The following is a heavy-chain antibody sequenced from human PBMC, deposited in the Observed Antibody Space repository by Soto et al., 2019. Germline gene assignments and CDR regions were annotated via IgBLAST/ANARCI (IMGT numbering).Heavy chain of an antibody. Sequence: SQTLSLTCAISGDSVSSNSAAWNWIRQSPSRGLEWLGRTYYRSKWYNDYAVSVKSRITINPDTSKNQFSLQLNSVTPEDTAVYYCARDPAPWESPPGCYFDYWGQGTLVTVSS. V-gene: IGHV6-1*01. CDR2: TYYRSKWYN. J-gene: IGHJ4*02. CDR3: ARDPAPWESPPGCYFDY. CDR1: GDSVSSNSAA. D-gene: IGHD1-26*01.